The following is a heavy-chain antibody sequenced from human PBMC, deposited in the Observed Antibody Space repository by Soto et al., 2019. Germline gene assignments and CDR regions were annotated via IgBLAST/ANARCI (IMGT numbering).Heavy chain of an antibody. D-gene: IGHD3-22*01. CDR3: STRAYDTNGYYRFDP. CDR1: GGSFSCHS. V-gene: IGHV4-34*01. CDR2: INHSGRV. J-gene: IGHJ5*01. Sequence: KPSETLSLTCAVYGGSFSCHSWTWIRQSPGKGLEWIGDINHSGRVNYGPSLKNRVTISLDTSKNQFSLTLSAVTAADTAMYYCSTRAYDTNGYYRFDPWGQGTLVTVSS.